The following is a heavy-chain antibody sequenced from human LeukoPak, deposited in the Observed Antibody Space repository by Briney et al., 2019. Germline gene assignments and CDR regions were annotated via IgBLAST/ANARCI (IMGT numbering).Heavy chain of an antibody. V-gene: IGHV3-48*01. J-gene: IGHJ4*02. CDR1: GFTFSSYS. Sequence: GGSLRLSCAASGFTFSSYSMNWVRQAPGKGLEWVSYISSSSSTIYYADSVKGRFTISRDNAKNSLYLQMNSLRAEDTAVYYCARAYSIAAAGTIYWGQGTLVTVSS. CDR3: ARAYSIAAAGTIY. D-gene: IGHD6-13*01. CDR2: ISSSSSTI.